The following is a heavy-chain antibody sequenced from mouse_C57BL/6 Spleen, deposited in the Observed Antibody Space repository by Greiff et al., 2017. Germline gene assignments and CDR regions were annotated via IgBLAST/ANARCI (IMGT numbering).Heavy chain of an antibody. Sequence: EVQLVESVAELVRPGASVKLSCTASGFNIKNTYLHWVKQRPEPGLEWIGRIDPANGNTKYAPKFQGKATITADTSSNTAYLQLSSLTSEDTAIYYCALEVGMGNYLADWGQGTLVTVSA. CDR1: GFNIKNTY. CDR3: ALEVGMGNYLAD. V-gene: IGHV14-3*01. J-gene: IGHJ3*01. D-gene: IGHD2-1*01. CDR2: IDPANGNT.